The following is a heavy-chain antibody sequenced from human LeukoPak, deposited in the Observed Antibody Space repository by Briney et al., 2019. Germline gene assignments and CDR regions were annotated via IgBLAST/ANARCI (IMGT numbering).Heavy chain of an antibody. CDR3: ARGANWGFWYFDL. J-gene: IGHJ2*01. Sequence: SETLSLTCGVSGGSISSGGFSWSWIRQPPGKGLEWIGYIYHSGSTYYNPSLKSRVTISVDRSKNQFSLKLSSVTAADTAVYYCARGANWGFWYFDLWGRGTLVTVSS. V-gene: IGHV4-30-2*01. CDR2: IYHSGST. D-gene: IGHD7-27*01. CDR1: GGSISSGGFS.